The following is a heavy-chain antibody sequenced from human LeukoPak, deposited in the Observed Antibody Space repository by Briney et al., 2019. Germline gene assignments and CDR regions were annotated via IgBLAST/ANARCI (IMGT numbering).Heavy chain of an antibody. Sequence: SETLSLTCAVYGGPFSGYYWSWIRQPPGKGLEWIGEINHSGSANDNPTLKSRVCIHVDSSKNQVSLQLSSVTAAQTAVYYCARRKRSGCSSTCCLVNWFAPRGQGTLVTVSS. D-gene: IGHD2-2*01. J-gene: IGHJ5*02. CDR1: GGPFSGYY. CDR3: ARRKRSGCSSTCCLVNWFAP. V-gene: IGHV4-34*01. CDR2: INHSGSA.